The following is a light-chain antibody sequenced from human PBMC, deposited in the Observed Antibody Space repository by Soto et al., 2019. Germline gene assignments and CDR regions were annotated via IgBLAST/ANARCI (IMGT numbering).Light chain of an antibody. CDR2: DVS. Sequence: QSALTQPASVSGSPGQSITISCTGTSSDVGGYNYVSWYRQHPGKAPKLMIYDVSNWPSGVSNRFSGSKSGNTASLTISGLQAEDEADYYCSSYTSSSTPRVFATGTKLTVL. J-gene: IGLJ1*01. CDR3: SSYTSSSTPRV. CDR1: SSDVGGYNY. V-gene: IGLV2-14*01.